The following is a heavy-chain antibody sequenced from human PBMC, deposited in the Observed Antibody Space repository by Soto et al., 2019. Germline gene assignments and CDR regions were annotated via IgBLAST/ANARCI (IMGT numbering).Heavy chain of an antibody. CDR2: IRWNSASI. Sequence: EVQLVESGGGLEQPGRSLRLSCAASEFTFADYAMHWVRQAPGKGLEWVSGIRWNSASIVYADSVKGRFTISRDNATNSLYLQMNSLRPEDTALYYCAKGGASRIDGFDIWGQGTMVTVSS. CDR3: AKGGASRIDGFDI. D-gene: IGHD3-16*01. V-gene: IGHV3-9*01. J-gene: IGHJ3*02. CDR1: EFTFADYA.